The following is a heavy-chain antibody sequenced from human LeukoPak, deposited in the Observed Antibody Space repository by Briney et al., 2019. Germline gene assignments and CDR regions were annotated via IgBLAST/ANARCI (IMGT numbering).Heavy chain of an antibody. Sequence: PGGSLRLSCAPSGFTLSFYPMTCLRQAPGKGVEYVISTCSSGGSSYYADSVKGRFTISRDSSKNTLYLQMNRLRTDDTAVYYCARGPKVPSTTYYFDYWGQGALVTVSS. V-gene: IGHV3-23*01. CDR2: TCSSGGSS. CDR1: GFTLSFYP. CDR3: ARGPKVPSTTYYFDY. D-gene: IGHD2-2*01. J-gene: IGHJ4*02.